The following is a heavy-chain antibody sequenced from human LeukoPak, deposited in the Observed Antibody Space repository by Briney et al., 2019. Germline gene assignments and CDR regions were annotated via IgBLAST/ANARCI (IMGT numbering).Heavy chain of an antibody. CDR1: GGSISSSSYY. J-gene: IGHJ4*02. CDR2: IYYSGST. V-gene: IGHV4-39*07. D-gene: IGHD5-24*01. CDR3: ARGGWLRHHLDY. Sequence: SETLSLTCTVSGGSISSSSYYWGWIRQPPGKGLEWIGSIYYSGSTYYNPSLKSRVTISVDTSKNQFSLKLSSVTAADTAVYYCARGGWLRHHLDYWGQGTLVTVSS.